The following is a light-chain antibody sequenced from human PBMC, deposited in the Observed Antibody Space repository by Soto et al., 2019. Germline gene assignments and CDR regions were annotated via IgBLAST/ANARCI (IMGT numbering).Light chain of an antibody. CDR3: SSYTSSSLLV. J-gene: IGLJ2*01. Sequence: QSALTQPASVSGSPGQSITIPCTGTSSDVGGYNSVSWYQHHPGKAPKLTVYDVSPRPSGVSDRFSGAKSGNTAALTISGLQAEDEADYYCSSYTSSSLLVFGGGTKLTVL. V-gene: IGLV2-14*03. CDR2: DVS. CDR1: SSDVGGYNS.